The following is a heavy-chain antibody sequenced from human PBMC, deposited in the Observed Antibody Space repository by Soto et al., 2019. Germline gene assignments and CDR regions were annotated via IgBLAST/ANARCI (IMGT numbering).Heavy chain of an antibody. D-gene: IGHD1-26*01. V-gene: IGHV1-69*13. CDR3: AREGSVWELPQTPYNWFDP. CDR2: IIPIFGTA. Sequence: GASVKVSCKASGGTFSSYAISWVRQAPGQGLEWMGGIIPIFGTANYAQKFQGRVTITADESPSTAYMELSSLRSEDTAVYYCAREGSVWELPQTPYNWFDPWGQGTLVTVSS. CDR1: GGTFSSYA. J-gene: IGHJ5*02.